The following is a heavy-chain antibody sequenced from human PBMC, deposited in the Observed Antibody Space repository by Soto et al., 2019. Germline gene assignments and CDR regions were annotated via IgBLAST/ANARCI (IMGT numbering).Heavy chain of an antibody. D-gene: IGHD5-18*01. J-gene: IGHJ4*02. CDR2: ISYDGSNK. CDR1: GFTFSSYA. Sequence: QVQLVESGGGVVQPGRSLRLSCAASGFTFSSYAMHWVRQAPGKGLEWVAVISYDGSNKYYADSVKGRFTISRDNSKNTLYLQMNSLRAEDTAVYYCARGGSYGHPSNYWGQGTLVNVSS. CDR3: ARGGSYGHPSNY. V-gene: IGHV3-30-3*01.